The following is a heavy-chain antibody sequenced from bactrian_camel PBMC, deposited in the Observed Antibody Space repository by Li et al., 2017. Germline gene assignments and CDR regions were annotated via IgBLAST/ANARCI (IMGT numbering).Heavy chain of an antibody. CDR1: GYSYTAIS. CDR2: FNVDGTR. Sequence: VQLVESGGGSVQAGGSLRLSCAASGYSYTAISMAWFRQAPGKEREGVARFNVDGTRIYADSVKGRFTISQDSAKNTVYLQMNSLKPEDTALYYRATGYGSSSLSTPRGQGTQVTVS. V-gene: IGHV3S53*01. CDR3: ATGYGSSSLSTP. D-gene: IGHD6*01. J-gene: IGHJ4*01.